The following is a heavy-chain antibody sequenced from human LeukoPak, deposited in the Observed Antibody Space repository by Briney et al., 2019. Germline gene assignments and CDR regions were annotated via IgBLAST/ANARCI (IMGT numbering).Heavy chain of an antibody. CDR2: IIPIFGTA. J-gene: IGHJ3*02. CDR3: ARVGDGLNDAFDI. D-gene: IGHD5-24*01. Sequence: SVKVSCKASGYTFTGYYMHWVRRAPGQGLEWMGRIIPIFGTANYAQKFQGRVTITTDESTSTAYMELSSLRSEDTAVYYCARVGDGLNDAFDIWGQGTMVTVSS. V-gene: IGHV1-69*05. CDR1: GYTFTGYY.